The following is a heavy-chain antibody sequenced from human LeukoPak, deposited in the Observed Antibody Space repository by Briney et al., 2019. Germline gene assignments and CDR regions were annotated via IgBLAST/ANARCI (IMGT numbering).Heavy chain of an antibody. Sequence: ASVKVSCKASGYTFTSYDINWVRQAPGQGLEWMGWMKPSTGDTGYAQKLQGRVTMTRNTSTRTAYMELSSLRFEDTAIYYCARGDYWGQGTLVTVSS. V-gene: IGHV1-8*01. CDR3: ARGDY. CDR1: GYTFTSYD. CDR2: MKPSTGDT. J-gene: IGHJ4*02.